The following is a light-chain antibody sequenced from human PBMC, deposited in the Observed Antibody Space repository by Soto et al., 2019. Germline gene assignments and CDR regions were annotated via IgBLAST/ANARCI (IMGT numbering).Light chain of an antibody. CDR2: GAF. V-gene: IGKV3-20*01. CDR1: PSVTNF. CDR3: QQFGTPPWT. J-gene: IGKJ1*01. Sequence: EIVLTQSPCTLSLSPGERATLSCRASPSVTNFLAWYQQKPGQAPRLLIYGAFNRATGIPDRFSGSGSGTHFNLTISRLEPEDFAVYYCQQFGTPPWTFGQGTKVDIK.